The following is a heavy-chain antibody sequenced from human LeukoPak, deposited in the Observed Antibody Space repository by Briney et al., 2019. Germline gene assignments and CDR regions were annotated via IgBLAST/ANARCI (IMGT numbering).Heavy chain of an antibody. CDR2: ISGSGSGT. J-gene: IGHJ4*02. CDR1: GFTFSGYA. D-gene: IGHD2-2*01. V-gene: IGHV3-23*01. CDR3: TRGDTPTYCSTATCYLLDY. Sequence: GGSLRLSCAASGFTFSGYAMSWVRQAPGKGLEWVSVISGSGSGTYHADSVKGRFTISRDNSKNTLYLQMNSLRAEDTAVYYCTRGDTPTYCSTATCYLLDYWGQGTLVTVSS.